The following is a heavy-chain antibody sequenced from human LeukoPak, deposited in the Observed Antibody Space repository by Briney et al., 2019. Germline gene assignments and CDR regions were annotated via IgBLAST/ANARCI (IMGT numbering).Heavy chain of an antibody. CDR1: GGSISSYY. Sequence: SETLSLTCTVSGGSISSYYWSWIRQPPGKGLEWIGYIYYSGSTNYNPSLKSRVTISVDTSKNQFSLKLSSVTAAETAVYYCARIYYGDYDGYYFDYWGQGTLVTVSS. CDR2: IYYSGST. CDR3: ARIYYGDYDGYYFDY. J-gene: IGHJ4*02. D-gene: IGHD4-17*01. V-gene: IGHV4-59*01.